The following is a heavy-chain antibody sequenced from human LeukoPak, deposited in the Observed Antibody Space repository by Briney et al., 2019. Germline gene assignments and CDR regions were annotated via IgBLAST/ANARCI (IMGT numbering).Heavy chain of an antibody. J-gene: IGHJ6*03. CDR2: MNPKSGNT. CDR3: ARGRYMDV. V-gene: IGHV1-8*03. Sequence: ASVKVSCKASGYIFIDYEINWVRQAPGQGLEWMGWMNPKSGNTGYEQKFQGRVTITRDSSISTAYLELSSLRSEDTALYYCARGRYMDVWGKGTTVTVSS. CDR1: GYIFIDYE.